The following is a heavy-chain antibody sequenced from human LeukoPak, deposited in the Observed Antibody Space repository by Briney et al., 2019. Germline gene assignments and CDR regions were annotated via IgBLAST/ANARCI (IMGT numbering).Heavy chain of an antibody. CDR3: ARGGSGNWNAPFDY. CDR1: AFTFSSYG. J-gene: IGHJ4*02. Sequence: GGSLRLSCAASAFTFSSYGMHWVRQAPGKGLEWVAYIQYDRTNEQYAHSVKGRFRISRDNSNNILYLQMNSLRTEDTAVYYCARGGSGNWNAPFDYWGQGILVTVSS. V-gene: IGHV3-30*02. D-gene: IGHD1-1*01. CDR2: IQYDRTNE.